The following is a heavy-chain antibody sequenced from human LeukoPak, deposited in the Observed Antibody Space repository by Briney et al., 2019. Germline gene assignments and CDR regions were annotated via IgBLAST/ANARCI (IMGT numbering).Heavy chain of an antibody. D-gene: IGHD3-22*01. CDR1: GGSMSSSSYY. CDR2: IYYSGST. V-gene: IGHV4-39*07. Sequence: SETLSLTCTVSGGSMSSSSYYWDWIRQPPGKGLEWIGSIYYSGSTYYNPSLKSRVTISVDTSKNQFSLKLSSVTAADTAVYYCARGRDDMGIQHWGQGTLVTVSS. CDR3: ARGRDDMGIQH. J-gene: IGHJ1*01.